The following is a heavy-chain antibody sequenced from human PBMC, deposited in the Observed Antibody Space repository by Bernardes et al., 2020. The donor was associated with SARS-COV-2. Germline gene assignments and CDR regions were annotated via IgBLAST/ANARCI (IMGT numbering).Heavy chain of an antibody. V-gene: IGHV5-51*01. CDR1: GYRLTRYW. D-gene: IGHD2-2*01. Sequence: GGFLKTPRKGSGYRLTRYWIGWGRPVPGKGLEWMGIIYPGDSDTRYSPSFQGQVTLSADKSISTAYLQWSSLKASDTAMYYCARQDSSTWGWYGMDVWGQGTTVTVYS. CDR3: ARQDSSTWGWYGMDV. CDR2: IYPGDSDT. J-gene: IGHJ6*02.